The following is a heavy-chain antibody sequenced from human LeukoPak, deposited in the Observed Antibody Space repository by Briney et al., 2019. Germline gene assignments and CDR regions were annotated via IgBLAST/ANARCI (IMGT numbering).Heavy chain of an antibody. J-gene: IGHJ4*02. V-gene: IGHV1-69*13. CDR2: IIPIFGTA. CDR1: GYTFNGFY. Sequence: ASVKVSCKASGYTFNGFYLHWVRQAPGQGLEWMGGIIPIFGTANYAQKFQGRVTITADESTSTAYMELSSLRSEDTAVYYCARDQGYRYGYGDFDYWGQGTLVTVSS. CDR3: ARDQGYRYGYGDFDY. D-gene: IGHD5-18*01.